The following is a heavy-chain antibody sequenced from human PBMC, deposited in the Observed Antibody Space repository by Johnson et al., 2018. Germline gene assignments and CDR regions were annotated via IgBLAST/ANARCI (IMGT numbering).Heavy chain of an antibody. D-gene: IGHD3-10*01. CDR1: GFTFSSYA. V-gene: IGHV3-30*04. CDR3: AKAIYASGSPRAHMDV. J-gene: IGHJ6*03. CDR2: ISYDGSNK. Sequence: QVQLVQSGGGVVQPGRSLRLSCAASGFTFSSYAMHWVRQAPGKGLEWVAVISYDGSNKYYADSVKGRFTISRDNAKNFLDLQMNSLRAEDTAVYYCAKAIYASGSPRAHMDVWGKGTTVTVSS.